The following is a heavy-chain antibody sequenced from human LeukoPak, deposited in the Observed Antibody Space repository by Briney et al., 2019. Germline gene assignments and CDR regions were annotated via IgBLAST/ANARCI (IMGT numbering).Heavy chain of an antibody. V-gene: IGHV3-7*01. CDR1: GFTFSSYW. Sequence: GGSLRLSCAASGFTFSSYWMSWVRQAPGKGLEWAANIKQDGSEKYYVDSVKGRFTISSDNAKNSLYLQMNSLRAEDTAVYYCARARILYYQGGNWFGPWGQGTLVTVSS. J-gene: IGHJ5*02. CDR2: IKQDGSEK. D-gene: IGHD2-8*01. CDR3: ARARILYYQGGNWFGP.